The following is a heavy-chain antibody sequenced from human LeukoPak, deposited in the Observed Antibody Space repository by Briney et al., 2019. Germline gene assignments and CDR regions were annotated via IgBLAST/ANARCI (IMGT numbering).Heavy chain of an antibody. V-gene: IGHV3-30*02. J-gene: IGHJ4*02. Sequence: GGSLRLSCAASGLPFSSYWMTWVRQAPGKGLEWVAVVRYVGGNKHYADYVKGRFTISRDNSKNTLYLQMNSLRGEDTAVYYCAQGSHYYGSGSHRRGHYFDYWGQGTLVTVSS. CDR2: VRYVGGNK. CDR1: GLPFSSYW. D-gene: IGHD3-10*01. CDR3: AQGSHYYGSGSHRRGHYFDY.